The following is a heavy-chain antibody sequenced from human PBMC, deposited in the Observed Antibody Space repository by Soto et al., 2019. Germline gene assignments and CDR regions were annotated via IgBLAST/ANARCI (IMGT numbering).Heavy chain of an antibody. CDR1: GGSISSYY. V-gene: IGHV4-59*01. J-gene: IGHJ6*02. CDR3: ARAYPYYDILTGPPQGMDV. D-gene: IGHD3-9*01. CDR2: IYYSGST. Sequence: KTSETLSLTCTVSGGSISSYYWSWIRQPPGKGLEWIGYIYYSGSTNYNPSLKSRVTISVDTSKNQFSLKLSSVTAADTAVYYCARAYPYYDILTGPPQGMDVWGQGTTVTVYS.